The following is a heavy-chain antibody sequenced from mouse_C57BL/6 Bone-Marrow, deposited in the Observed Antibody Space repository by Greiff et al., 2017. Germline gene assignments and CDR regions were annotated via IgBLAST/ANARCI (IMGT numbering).Heavy chain of an antibody. Sequence: EVQLVESGGGLVKPGGSLTLSCAASGFTFSSYTMSWVRQTPEQRMEWVATISGGGGNTYYPDSVKGRFTMSRDTAKNTLYLQMSSLRSEDTALYYCARRGAAGYFDVWGTGTTVTVSS. CDR3: ARRGAAGYFDV. V-gene: IGHV5-9*01. D-gene: IGHD6-1*01. CDR2: ISGGGGNT. J-gene: IGHJ1*03. CDR1: GFTFSSYT.